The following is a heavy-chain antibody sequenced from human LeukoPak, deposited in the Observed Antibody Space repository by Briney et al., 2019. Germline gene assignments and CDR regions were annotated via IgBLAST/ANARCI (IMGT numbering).Heavy chain of an antibody. Sequence: PSETLSLTCTVSGGSISGYYWNWIRQPPGKGLEWIGYIYYSGSTNYYPSLKSRVTISVDTSKNQFSLNLSSVTAADTAVYYCARRYSGWVDYWGQGTLVTVSS. V-gene: IGHV4-59*08. CDR2: IYYSGST. D-gene: IGHD6-19*01. CDR3: ARRYSGWVDY. CDR1: GGSISGYY. J-gene: IGHJ4*02.